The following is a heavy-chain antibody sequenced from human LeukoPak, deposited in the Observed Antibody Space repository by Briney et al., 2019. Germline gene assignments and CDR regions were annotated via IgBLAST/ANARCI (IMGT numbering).Heavy chain of an antibody. CDR1: GGSISSGGYY. Sequence: SQTLSLTCTVSGGSISSGGYYWSWIRQHPGKGLEWIGYIYYSGSTYYNPSLKSRVTISVDTSKNQFSLKLSSVTAADTAVYYCARDRSTSCSGGSCPYSMDVWGQGTTVTVSS. CDR3: ARDRSTSCSGGSCPYSMDV. CDR2: IYYSGST. V-gene: IGHV4-31*03. J-gene: IGHJ6*02. D-gene: IGHD2-15*01.